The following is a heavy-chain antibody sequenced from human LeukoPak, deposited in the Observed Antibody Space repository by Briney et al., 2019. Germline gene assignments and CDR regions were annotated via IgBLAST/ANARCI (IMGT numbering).Heavy chain of an antibody. V-gene: IGHV4-59*01. D-gene: IGHD6-19*01. J-gene: IGHJ3*02. Sequence: PSETLSLTCTVSGGSISSYYWSWIRQPPGKGREGIGYFYYSGSTNYNPSLKSRVTISVDTSKNYFSLKLSSVTAADTAVYYCARGSSSGWGSDAFDIWGQGTMVTVSS. CDR1: GGSISSYY. CDR3: ARGSSSGWGSDAFDI. CDR2: FYYSGST.